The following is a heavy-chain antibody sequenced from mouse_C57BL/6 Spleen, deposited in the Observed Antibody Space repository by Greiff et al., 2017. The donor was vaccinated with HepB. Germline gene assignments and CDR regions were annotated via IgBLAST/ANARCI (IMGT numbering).Heavy chain of an antibody. CDR2: ISDGGSYT. J-gene: IGHJ2*01. Sequence: EVKLVESGGGLVKPGGSLKLSCAASGFTFSSYAMSWVRQTPEKRLEWVATISDGGSYTYYPDNVKGRFTISRDNAKNNLYLQMSHLKSEDTAMYYCARSITTVVFDYWGQGTTLTVSS. D-gene: IGHD1-1*01. CDR3: ARSITTVVFDY. CDR1: GFTFSSYA. V-gene: IGHV5-4*03.